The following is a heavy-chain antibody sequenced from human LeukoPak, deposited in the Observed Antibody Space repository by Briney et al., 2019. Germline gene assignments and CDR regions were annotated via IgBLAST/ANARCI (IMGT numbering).Heavy chain of an antibody. CDR2: ISAYNGNT. CDR3: ARDEIRYFDWLPIYYYGMDV. Sequence: ASVKVSCKASGYTFTSYGISWVRQAPGQGLEWMGWISAYNGNTNYAQKLQGRVTMTTDTSTSTAYMELRSLRSDDTAVYYCARDEIRYFDWLPIYYYGMDVWGQGTTVTVSS. CDR1: GYTFTSYG. J-gene: IGHJ6*02. V-gene: IGHV1-18*01. D-gene: IGHD3-9*01.